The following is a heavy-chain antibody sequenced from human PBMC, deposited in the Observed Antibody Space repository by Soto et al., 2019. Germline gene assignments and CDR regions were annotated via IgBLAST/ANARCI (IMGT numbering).Heavy chain of an antibody. V-gene: IGHV4-39*01. CDR1: GGSISSSSYY. Sequence: QLQLQESGPGLVKPSETLSLTCTVSGGSISSSSYYWGWIRQPPGKGVEWFGSIYYSGSTYYNPSLKSRVNISVDTSKNQFSLKLSYVTAADTAVYYCARIVDNWNYHFDYWGQGTLVTVSS. CDR2: IYYSGST. CDR3: ARIVDNWNYHFDY. J-gene: IGHJ4*02. D-gene: IGHD1-7*01.